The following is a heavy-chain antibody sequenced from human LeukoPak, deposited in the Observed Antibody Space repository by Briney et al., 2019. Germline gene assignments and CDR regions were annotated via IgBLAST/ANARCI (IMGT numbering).Heavy chain of an antibody. Sequence: PGGSLRLSCAGSGFTFSSYTMNWVRQAPGKGLEWVSSISSSATYIYYADSVRGRFTISRDDAKNSLFLHMKSLRAEDTAVYYCATWDDYGDYVAFEYWGQGTLVTVSS. CDR2: ISSSATYI. CDR3: ATWDDYGDYVAFEY. CDR1: GFTFSSYT. D-gene: IGHD4-17*01. V-gene: IGHV3-21*01. J-gene: IGHJ4*02.